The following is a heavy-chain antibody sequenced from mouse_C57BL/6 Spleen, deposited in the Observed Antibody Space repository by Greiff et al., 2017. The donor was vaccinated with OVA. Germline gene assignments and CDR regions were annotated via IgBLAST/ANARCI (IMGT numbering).Heavy chain of an antibody. V-gene: IGHV1-61*01. D-gene: IGHD4-1*01. CDR1: GYTFTSYW. Sequence: VQLQQSGAELVRPGSSVKLSCKASGYTFTSYWMDWVKQRPGQGLEWIGNIYPSDSETHYNQKFKDKATLTVDKSSSTAYMQLSSLTSEDSAVYYCARELGREGAMDYWGQGTSVTVSS. J-gene: IGHJ4*01. CDR2: IYPSDSET. CDR3: ARELGREGAMDY.